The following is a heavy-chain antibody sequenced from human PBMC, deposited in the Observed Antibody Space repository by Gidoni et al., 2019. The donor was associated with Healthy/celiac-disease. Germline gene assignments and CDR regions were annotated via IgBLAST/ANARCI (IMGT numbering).Heavy chain of an antibody. CDR2: IFSNDQK. V-gene: IGHV2-26*01. J-gene: IGHJ4*01. D-gene: IGHD3-22*01. CDR3: ARIRVDYYDSSGYNDY. CDR1: GSSPSTARLV. Sequence: QVTLKESGPVLVKPTETLTLTCTVSGSSPSTARLVVSWILQLPGKAMEWLAHIFSNDQKSYRTSLKSRLTISKDTSKSQVVRTMTNMDPVDTATYYCARIRVDYYDSSGYNDYWGQGTLVTVSS.